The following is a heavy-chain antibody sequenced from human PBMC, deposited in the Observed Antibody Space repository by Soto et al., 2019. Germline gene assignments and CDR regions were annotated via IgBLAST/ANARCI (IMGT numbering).Heavy chain of an antibody. J-gene: IGHJ6*02. CDR1: GFTFSTYA. Sequence: EVQLLESGGGLVQPGGSLRLSCAASGFTFSTYAMTWVRQAPGKGLEWVSGIDDSGVGTYYADSVKGRLTISRDNSKNTLYLQRGSLRAEDTAIYYCVKGQSSTWSQTGGMDVWGQGTTVTVSS. D-gene: IGHD1-26*01. CDR3: VKGQSSTWSQTGGMDV. CDR2: IDDSGVGT. V-gene: IGHV3-23*01.